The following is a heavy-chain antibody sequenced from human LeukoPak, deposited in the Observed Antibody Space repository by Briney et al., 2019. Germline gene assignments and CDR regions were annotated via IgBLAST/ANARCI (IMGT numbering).Heavy chain of an antibody. V-gene: IGHV1-18*04. Sequence: ASVKVSCKASGYTFTSYGISWVRQAPGQGLEWMGWISAYNGNTNYAQKLQGRVTMTTDTSTSTAYMELRSLRPDDTAVYYCARDSLWFGELHHDYWGQGTLVTVSS. CDR3: ARDSLWFGELHHDY. J-gene: IGHJ4*02. CDR1: GYTFTSYG. CDR2: ISAYNGNT. D-gene: IGHD3-10*01.